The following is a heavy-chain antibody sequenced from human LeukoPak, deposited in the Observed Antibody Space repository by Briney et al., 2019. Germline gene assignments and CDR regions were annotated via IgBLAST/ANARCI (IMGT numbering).Heavy chain of an antibody. CDR2: INWNGGGT. J-gene: IGHJ6*02. V-gene: IGHV3-9*01. D-gene: IGHD1-26*01. CDR3: AKHMRATNTYSFFGLDV. CDR1: GFTFKDYG. Sequence: GGSVRLSCAATGFTFKDYGMHWVRQPPGKGLEWVSSINWNGGGTDYADSVKGRFTTSRDNAKNSLYLQLSSLRPEDTALYYCAKHMRATNTYSFFGLDVWGQGTTVTVPS.